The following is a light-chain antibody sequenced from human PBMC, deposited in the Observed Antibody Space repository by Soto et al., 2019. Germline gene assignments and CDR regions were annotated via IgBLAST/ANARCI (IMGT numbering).Light chain of an antibody. CDR2: KVS. CDR1: QSLVYTDGNTF. J-gene: IGKJ3*01. CDR3: MQGTHWPFT. V-gene: IGKV2-30*01. Sequence: DVVMTQSPLSLPVTLGQPASISCRSSQSLVYTDGNTFLHWFQQRPGQSPRRLIYKVSNRDSGVPDRFNGRGSGTDFTLKISRVEAEDVGVYYCMQGTHWPFTFGPGTKVDIK.